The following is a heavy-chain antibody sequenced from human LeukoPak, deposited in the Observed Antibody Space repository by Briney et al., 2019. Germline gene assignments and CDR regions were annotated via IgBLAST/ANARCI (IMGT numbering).Heavy chain of an antibody. CDR1: GFTFTRYT. CDR2: IAVGSGNT. Sequence: SVKVPCKASGFTFTRYTTQWVRQARGQRLEWIGWIAVGSGNTNYAQKFQERVTITRDMSTSTAYMELSSLRSEDTAVYYCAAPGYSYAYGIDGFDIWGQGTMVTVSS. D-gene: IGHD5-18*01. CDR3: AAPGYSYAYGIDGFDI. V-gene: IGHV1-58*02. J-gene: IGHJ3*02.